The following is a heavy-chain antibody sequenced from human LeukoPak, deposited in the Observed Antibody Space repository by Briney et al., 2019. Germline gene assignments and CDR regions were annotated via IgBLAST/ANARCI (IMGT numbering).Heavy chain of an antibody. D-gene: IGHD3-10*01. CDR2: IYTSGST. J-gene: IGHJ4*02. CDR1: GGSISSGSYY. CDR3: ARDYYGSGSLDY. Sequence: SETLSLTRTVSGGSISSGSYYWSWIRQPAGKGLEWIGRIYTSGSTNYNPSLKSRVTISVDTSKNQFSLKLSSVTAADTAVYYCARDYYGSGSLDYWGQGTLVTVSS. V-gene: IGHV4-61*02.